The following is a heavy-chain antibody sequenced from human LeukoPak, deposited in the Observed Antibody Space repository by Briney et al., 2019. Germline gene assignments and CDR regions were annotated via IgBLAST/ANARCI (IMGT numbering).Heavy chain of an antibody. CDR3: ARHFAYSSSSYFDY. J-gene: IGHJ4*02. CDR2: VYYTGST. CDR1: GGSVSNYY. D-gene: IGHD6-6*01. Sequence: SETLSLTCSVSGGSVSNYYWSWIRQPPGKGLEWIGYVYYTGSTNYNPSLKSRVTMFEDKSRNQFSLRLYSVTVADTAVYYCARHFAYSSSSYFDYWGQGSLVTVSS. V-gene: IGHV4-59*08.